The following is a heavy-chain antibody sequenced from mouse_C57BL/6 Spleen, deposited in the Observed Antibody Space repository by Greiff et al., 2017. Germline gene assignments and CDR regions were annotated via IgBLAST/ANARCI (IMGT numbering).Heavy chain of an antibody. J-gene: IGHJ1*03. CDR2: ISDGGSYT. D-gene: IGHD1-1*01. V-gene: IGHV5-4*03. Sequence: EVMLVESGGGLVKPGGSLKLSCAASGFTFSSYAMSWVRQTPEKRLEWVATISDGGSYTYYPDNVKGRFTISRDNAKNNLYLQMSHLKSEDTAMYYCASYGSSYSDVWGTGTTVTVSS. CDR1: GFTFSSYA. CDR3: ASYGSSYSDV.